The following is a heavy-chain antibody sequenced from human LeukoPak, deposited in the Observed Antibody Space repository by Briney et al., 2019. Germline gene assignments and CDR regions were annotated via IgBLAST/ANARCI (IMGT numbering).Heavy chain of an antibody. J-gene: IGHJ4*02. CDR3: AKDLLFSGYYDSSGYYYAAE. CDR1: GFTFSSYS. Sequence: GGSLRLSCAASGFTFSSYSMNWGRQAPGKGLEWVSYISSSSSTIYYADSVKGRFTLSRDNAKNSLYLQMNSLRAEDTAVYYCAKDLLFSGYYDSSGYYYAAEWGQGTLVTVSS. D-gene: IGHD3-22*01. V-gene: IGHV3-48*04. CDR2: ISSSSSTI.